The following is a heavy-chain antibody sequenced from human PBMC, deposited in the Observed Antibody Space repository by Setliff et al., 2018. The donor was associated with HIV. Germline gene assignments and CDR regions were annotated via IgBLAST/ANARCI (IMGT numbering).Heavy chain of an antibody. CDR3: ARYAYLHGYNWFDP. Sequence: SETLSLTCTVSGGSISSVSYYWGWIRQPPGKGLEWMGNIYYTGSTYYNPSLRSRVTISVDTSKNQFSLKLSSVTAADTAVYYCARYAYLHGYNWFDPWGHGTLVTVS. J-gene: IGHJ5*02. V-gene: IGHV4-39*01. CDR1: GGSISSVSYY. CDR2: IYYTGST.